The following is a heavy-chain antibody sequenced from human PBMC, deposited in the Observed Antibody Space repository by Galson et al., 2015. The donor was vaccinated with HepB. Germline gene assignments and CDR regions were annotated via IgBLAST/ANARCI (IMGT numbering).Heavy chain of an antibody. V-gene: IGHV1-46*04. CDR3: ARARYAGNQIDY. D-gene: IGHD3-16*01. J-gene: IGHJ4*02. CDR1: GYTFTNYY. CDR2: IRPIGGET. Sequence: SVKVSCKASGYTFTNYYMHWVRQAPGQGVECMGVIRPIGGETTYEQKLQGRVIMTRDTSTSTVYMELSSLRSEDTAIYYCARARYAGNQIDYWGQGTLVTVSS.